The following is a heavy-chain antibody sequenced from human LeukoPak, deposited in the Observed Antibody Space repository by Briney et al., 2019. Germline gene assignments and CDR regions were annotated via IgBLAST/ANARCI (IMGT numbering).Heavy chain of an antibody. CDR1: GFTFSSYG. CDR2: ISYDGNNK. V-gene: IGHV3-30*03. CDR3: ARGPGDYGWGIYFDY. Sequence: GRSLRLSCAASGFTFSSYGMHWVRQAPGQGLAWVAVISYDGNNKFYEDSVKGRFTISRDNSENTLYLQMNSLRAEDTAVYYCARGPGDYGWGIYFDYWGQGTLVTVSS. J-gene: IGHJ4*02. D-gene: IGHD3-16*01.